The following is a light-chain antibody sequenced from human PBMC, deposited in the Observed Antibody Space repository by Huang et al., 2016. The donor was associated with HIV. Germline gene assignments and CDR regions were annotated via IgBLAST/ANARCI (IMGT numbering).Light chain of an antibody. CDR2: DAS. CDR1: QSVNSY. Sequence: ETVLTQSPATLSLSPGERATRTCRASQSVNSYLAWYQQKPGQTPRLLIYDASNRATGIPARFSGSGCGTDFTLTISSLEPEDFAVYYCQQRKYWPPITFGQGTRLEIK. CDR3: QQRKYWPPIT. V-gene: IGKV3-11*01. J-gene: IGKJ5*01.